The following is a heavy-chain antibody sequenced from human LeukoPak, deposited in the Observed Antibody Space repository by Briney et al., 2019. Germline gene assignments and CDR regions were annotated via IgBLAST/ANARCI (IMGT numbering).Heavy chain of an antibody. CDR1: GYTFTGYY. V-gene: IGHV1-2*02. CDR2: INPNSGGT. J-gene: IGHJ4*02. CDR3: ARDPTRGYDFWSGYYEGGDY. D-gene: IGHD3-3*01. Sequence: ASVKVSFKASGYTFTGYYMHWVRQAPGQGLEWMGWINPNSGGTNDAQKFQGRVTMTRDTSISTAYMELSRLRSDDTAVYYCARDPTRGYDFWSGYYEGGDYWGQGTLVTVSS.